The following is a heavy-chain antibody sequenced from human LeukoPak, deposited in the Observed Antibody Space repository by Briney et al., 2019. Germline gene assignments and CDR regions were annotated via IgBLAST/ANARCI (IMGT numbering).Heavy chain of an antibody. J-gene: IGHJ4*02. Sequence: ASVKVSCKASGYTFIGYYIHWVRQAPGQGLEWMGWINPTSGVTNYAQKFQGRVTITRDTSISTAYMELSRLTSDDTAVYYCARDIKWSRDYWGQGTLVTVSS. V-gene: IGHV1-2*02. CDR3: ARDIKWSRDY. CDR1: GYTFIGYY. CDR2: INPTSGVT. D-gene: IGHD1-26*01.